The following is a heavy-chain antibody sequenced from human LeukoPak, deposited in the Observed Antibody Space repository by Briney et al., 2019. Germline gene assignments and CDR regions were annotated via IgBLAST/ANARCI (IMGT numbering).Heavy chain of an antibody. V-gene: IGHV1-69*05. D-gene: IGHD1-26*01. Sequence: ASVKVSCKASGGTFSSYAISWVRQAPGQGLEWMGGIIPIFGTANYAQKFQGRVTITTDESTSTAYMELSSLRSEDTAVYYCARGRSYYEGDFDYWGQGTLVTVSS. CDR1: GGTFSSYA. CDR3: ARGRSYYEGDFDY. J-gene: IGHJ4*02. CDR2: IIPIFGTA.